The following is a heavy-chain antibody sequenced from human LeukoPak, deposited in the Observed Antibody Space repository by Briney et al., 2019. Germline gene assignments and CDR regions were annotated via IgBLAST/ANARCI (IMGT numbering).Heavy chain of an antibody. CDR2: IYYSGST. V-gene: IGHV4-39*07. Sequence: SETLSLTCTVSGGSISSNNYYWGWMRQPPGKGLEWIGSIYYSGSTYYNPSLKSRVTISVDTSKNQLSLKLSSVTAADTAVYYCARALSGYGCFDYWGQGTLVTVSS. CDR1: GGSISSNNYY. CDR3: ARALSGYGCFDY. D-gene: IGHD5-12*01. J-gene: IGHJ4*02.